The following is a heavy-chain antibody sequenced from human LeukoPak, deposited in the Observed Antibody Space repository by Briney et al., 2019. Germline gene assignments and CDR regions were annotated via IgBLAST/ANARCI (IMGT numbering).Heavy chain of an antibody. Sequence: ASVKVSCKASGYTFTSYYMHWVRQAPGQGLEWMGRINPNSGGTNYAQKFQGRVTMTRDTSISTAYMELSRLRSDDTAVYYCAVQYYDILTGYLAPNFDYWGQGTLVTVSS. V-gene: IGHV1-2*06. CDR3: AVQYYDILTGYLAPNFDY. CDR1: GYTFTSYY. D-gene: IGHD3-9*01. J-gene: IGHJ4*02. CDR2: INPNSGGT.